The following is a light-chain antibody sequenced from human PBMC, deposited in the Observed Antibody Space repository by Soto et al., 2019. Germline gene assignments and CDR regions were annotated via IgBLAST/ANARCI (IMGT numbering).Light chain of an antibody. CDR2: GAS. V-gene: IGKV3-20*01. Sequence: LAWYHQRPGQAPRLLIYGASSRATGIPNXFXXXXXXXXXTLTISRLEPEDFAVYYCQQYGLSPFTFGPGTKV. J-gene: IGKJ3*01. CDR3: QQYGLSPFT.